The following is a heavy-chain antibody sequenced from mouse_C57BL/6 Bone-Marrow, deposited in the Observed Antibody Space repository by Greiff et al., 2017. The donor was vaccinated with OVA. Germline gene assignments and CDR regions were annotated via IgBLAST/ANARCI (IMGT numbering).Heavy chain of an antibody. CDR3: TRKLRPRFAY. D-gene: IGHD3-2*02. CDR2: IRLKSDNYAT. Sequence: EVKVEESGGGLVQPGGSMKLSCVASGFTFSNYWMNWVRQSPEKGLEWVAQIRLKSDNYATPYAESVKGRFSISSDNSKSSVYLQMNNLRAKNTGMYYCTRKLRPRFAYWGQGTLVTVSA. J-gene: IGHJ3*01. CDR1: GFTFSNYW. V-gene: IGHV6-3*01.